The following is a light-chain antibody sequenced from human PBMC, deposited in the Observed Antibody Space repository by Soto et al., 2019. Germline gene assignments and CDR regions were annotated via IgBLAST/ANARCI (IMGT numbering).Light chain of an antibody. J-gene: IGLJ2*01. CDR2: RNN. CDR3: QVWDSSSFVV. Sequence: QSVLTQPPSASGTPGQRVTISCSGSSSNIGSNFVYWYQQFPGTAPKLLIYRNNQRPSGVPDRFSGSNSGNTATLTISRVEAGDEADYYCQVWDSSSFVVFGGGTKVTVL. CDR1: SSNIGSNF. V-gene: IGLV1-47*01.